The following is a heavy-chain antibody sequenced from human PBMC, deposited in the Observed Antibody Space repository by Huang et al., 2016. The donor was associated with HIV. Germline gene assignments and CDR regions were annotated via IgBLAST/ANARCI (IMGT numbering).Heavy chain of an antibody. D-gene: IGHD6-13*01. Sequence: TFRNHWMHGVRQAPGKGREWVSRINSDGRDTSHADSVKGGFTISRDNAQNTVHLHMNSLRAEDTAVYFCAKNPSITAVDSDYYYYYMDVWGKGTTVTVS. CDR2: INSDGRDT. CDR1: TFRNHW. J-gene: IGHJ6*03. V-gene: IGHV3-74*01. CDR3: AKNPSITAVDSDYYYYYMDV.